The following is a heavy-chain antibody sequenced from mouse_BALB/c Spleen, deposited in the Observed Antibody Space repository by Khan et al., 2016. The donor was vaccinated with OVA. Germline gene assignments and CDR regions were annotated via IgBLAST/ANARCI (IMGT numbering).Heavy chain of an antibody. J-gene: IGHJ4*01. CDR3: AKWRTGYYSMDY. V-gene: IGHV2-3*01. D-gene: IGHD4-1*01. CDR1: GFSLASYG. CDR2: IWGDGST. Sequence: QVQLKESGPGLVAPSQSLSITCTVSGFSLASYGVNWVRQPPGKGLEWLGVIWGDGSTNYHSALRSRLSINKENSKSQVFLKLNSLQTDDTATYYCAKWRTGYYSMDYWVKEPQSPSPQ.